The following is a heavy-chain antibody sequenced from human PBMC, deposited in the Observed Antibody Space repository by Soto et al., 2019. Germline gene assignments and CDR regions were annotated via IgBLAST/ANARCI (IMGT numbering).Heavy chain of an antibody. V-gene: IGHV4-34*01. Sequence: QVQLQQWGAGLLKPSETLSLTCAVYGGSFRGYYWSWIRHPPGKGLEWIGEINHSGSTNYNPSLKSRVTISVDTSKNQFSLKLSSVTAADTAVYYCARKRADFSYWGQGTLVTVSS. J-gene: IGHJ4*02. CDR3: ARKRADFSY. CDR1: GGSFRGYY. CDR2: INHSGST.